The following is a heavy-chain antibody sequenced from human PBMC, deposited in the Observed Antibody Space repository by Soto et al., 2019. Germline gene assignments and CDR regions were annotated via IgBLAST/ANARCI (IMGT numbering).Heavy chain of an antibody. CDR2: TYYSGNT. J-gene: IGHJ6*02. Sequence: SETLSLTCSVSGGSISSGYYYWSWIRQPPGKGLGWIGNTYYSGNTYYNPSLKSRRIISIDPSKNQYSLKVGSLTASDVAVDYCSRSSLYGMEVWGQETTVTVSS. V-gene: IGHV4-30-4*01. CDR1: GGSISSGYYY. CDR3: SRSSLYGMEV.